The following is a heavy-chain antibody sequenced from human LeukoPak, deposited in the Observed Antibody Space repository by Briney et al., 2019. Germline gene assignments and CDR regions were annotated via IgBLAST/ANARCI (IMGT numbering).Heavy chain of an antibody. D-gene: IGHD3-16*01. CDR2: INHSGST. V-gene: IGHV4-34*01. CDR1: GGSFSGYY. Sequence: PSETLSLTCAVYGGSFSGYYWSWIRQPPGKGLEWIGEINHSGSTNYNPSLKSRVTISVETSKNQFSLKLSSVTAADTAVYYCARSSFIPNDYWGQGTLVTVSS. J-gene: IGHJ4*02. CDR3: ARSSFIPNDY.